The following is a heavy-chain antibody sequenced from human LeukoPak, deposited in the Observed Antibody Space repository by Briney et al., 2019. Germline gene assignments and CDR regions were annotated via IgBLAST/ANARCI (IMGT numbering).Heavy chain of an antibody. V-gene: IGHV4-30-2*03. J-gene: IGHJ4*02. D-gene: IGHD5-12*01. CDR1: GGSISSGGYS. CDR3: ARQLVATLAAFDY. CDR2: IYYSGST. Sequence: PSETLSLTCAVSGGSISSGGYSWSWIRQPPGKGLEWIGYIYYSGSTYYNPSLKSRVTISVDTSKNQFSLKLSSVTAADTAVYYCARQLVATLAAFDYWGQGTLVTASS.